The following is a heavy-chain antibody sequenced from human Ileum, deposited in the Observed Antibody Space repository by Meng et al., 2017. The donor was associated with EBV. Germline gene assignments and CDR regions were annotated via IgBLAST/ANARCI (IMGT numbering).Heavy chain of an antibody. CDR1: GGSVISNNW. V-gene: IGHV4-4*02. D-gene: IGHD3-9*01. CDR2: LFHIGST. Sequence: QVQIQESGPRLVKSSGTLSLTCAVSGGSVISNNWWSWVRQPPGKGLEWIGELFHIGSTNNSPSLKSRVTISVDNSKNQFSLSLTSVTAADTAIYYCAKVSLTGTFYDHWGQGILVTVSS. J-gene: IGHJ4*02. CDR3: AKVSLTGTFYDH.